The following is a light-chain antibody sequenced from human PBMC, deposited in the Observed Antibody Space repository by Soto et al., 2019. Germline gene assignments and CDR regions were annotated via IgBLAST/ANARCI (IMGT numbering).Light chain of an antibody. J-gene: IGKJ2*01. V-gene: IGKV1-5*03. CDR2: KAS. CDR1: QSISNW. CDR3: QQFDSYSST. Sequence: DIQMTQSPSTLSASVGDRVTITCRASQSISNWLAWYQQKPGKAPKLLIYKASSLESGVPSRFSGSESGTEFTLTISSLQPDDFATYYCQQFDSYSSTFGQGTKLEIK.